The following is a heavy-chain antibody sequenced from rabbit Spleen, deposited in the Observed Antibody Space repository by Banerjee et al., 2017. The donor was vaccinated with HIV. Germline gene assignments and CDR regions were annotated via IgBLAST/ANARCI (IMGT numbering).Heavy chain of an antibody. J-gene: IGHJ4*01. CDR1: GIDFSSNYY. Sequence: QQQLEESGGGLVKPGGTLTLTCKASGIDFSSNYYMSWVRQAPGKGLEWIASINVGSGSTYYASWAKGRFTISKASSTTVTLQMTSLTAADTATYFCARGTASAAVFILWGQGTLVTVS. D-gene: IGHD4-2*01. CDR2: INVGSGST. V-gene: IGHV1S45*01. CDR3: ARGTASAAVFIL.